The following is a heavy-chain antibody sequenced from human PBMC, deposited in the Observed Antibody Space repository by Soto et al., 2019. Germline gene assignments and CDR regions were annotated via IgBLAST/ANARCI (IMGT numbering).Heavy chain of an antibody. D-gene: IGHD3-10*02. V-gene: IGHV3-30*02. Sequence: GGSIRLSCVVSGFIFSNNGMHWVRQTPGKGLEWVAFMSYDGSDTFYADSVKGRFTISRDNSKNTLFLHMSNLRAEDTAMYYCTIVRVADSALDHWGQGTLVTVSS. CDR3: TIVRVADSALDH. CDR2: MSYDGSDT. CDR1: GFIFSNNG. J-gene: IGHJ4*02.